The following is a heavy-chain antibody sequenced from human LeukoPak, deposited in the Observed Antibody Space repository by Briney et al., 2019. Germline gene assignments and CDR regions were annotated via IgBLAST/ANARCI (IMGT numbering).Heavy chain of an antibody. J-gene: IGHJ4*02. CDR2: IYYSGST. Sequence: PSETLSLTCTVSGGSISSSSYYWGWIRQPPGKGLEWIGSIYYSGSTYYNPSLKSRVTISVDTSKNQFSLELSSVTAADTAVYYCARLPHDNYYDSGGSYFDYWGQGTLVTVSS. V-gene: IGHV4-39*01. CDR1: GGSISSSSYY. D-gene: IGHD3-22*01. CDR3: ARLPHDNYYDSGGSYFDY.